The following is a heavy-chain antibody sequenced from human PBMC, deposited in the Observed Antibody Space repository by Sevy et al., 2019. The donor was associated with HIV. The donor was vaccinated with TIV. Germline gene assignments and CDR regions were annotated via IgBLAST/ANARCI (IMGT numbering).Heavy chain of an antibody. CDR3: AAVGSSGSKFRVASDI. D-gene: IGHD6-19*01. V-gene: IGHV1-58*01. CDR1: GFTFTSSA. CDR2: IVVGSGNT. J-gene: IGHJ3*02. Sequence: ASLKVSCKASGFTFTSSAVQWVRQARGQRLEWIGWIVVGSGNTNYAQKFQERVTITRDMSTSTAYMELSSLRSEDTAVYYCAAVGSSGSKFRVASDIWGQGTMVTVSS.